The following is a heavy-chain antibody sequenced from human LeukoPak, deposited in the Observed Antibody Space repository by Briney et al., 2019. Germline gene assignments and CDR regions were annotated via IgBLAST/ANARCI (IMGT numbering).Heavy chain of an antibody. Sequence: GGSMRLSCAASGFTFDDYAMHWVRKAPGKGLELVSLIRGDGGSTYYADSVEGRFTISRDNSKNSLYLQMNSLRTEDTASYYCAKDKGGWLQLSYWGQGTLVTVSS. CDR2: IRGDGGST. CDR3: AKDKGGWLQLSY. D-gene: IGHD5-24*01. J-gene: IGHJ4*02. V-gene: IGHV3-43*02. CDR1: GFTFDDYA.